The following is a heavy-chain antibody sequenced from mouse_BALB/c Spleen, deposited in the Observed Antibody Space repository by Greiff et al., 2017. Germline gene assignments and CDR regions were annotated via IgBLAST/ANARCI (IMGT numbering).Heavy chain of an antibody. D-gene: IGHD1-1*01. Sequence: EVMLVESGGGLVKPGGSLKLSCAASGFAFSSYDMSWVRQTPEKRLEWVAYISSGGGSTYYPGTVKGRFTISRDNAKNTLYLQMSSLKSEDTAMYYGARHSGLLRSPYAMDYWGQGTSVTVSS. V-gene: IGHV5-12-1*01. J-gene: IGHJ4*01. CDR3: ARHSGLLRSPYAMDY. CDR2: ISSGGGST. CDR1: GFAFSSYD.